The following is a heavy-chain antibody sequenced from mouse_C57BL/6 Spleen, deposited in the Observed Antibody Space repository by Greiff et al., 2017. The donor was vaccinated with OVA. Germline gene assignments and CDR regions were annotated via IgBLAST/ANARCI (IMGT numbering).Heavy chain of an antibody. J-gene: IGHJ3*01. CDR2: FHPYNDDT. V-gene: IGHV1-47*01. Sequence: QVQLQQSGAELVKPGASVKMSCKASGYTFTTYPIEWMKQNHGKSLEWIGNFHPYNDDTKYNEKFKGKATLTVEKSSSTVYLELSRLTSDDSAVYYCARRGVYYDYDGSAWFAYWGQGTLVTVSA. CDR3: ARRGVYYDYDGSAWFAY. CDR1: GYTFTTYP. D-gene: IGHD2-4*01.